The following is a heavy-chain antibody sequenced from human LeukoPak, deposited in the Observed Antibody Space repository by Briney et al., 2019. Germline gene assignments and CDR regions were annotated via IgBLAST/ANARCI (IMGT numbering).Heavy chain of an antibody. CDR2: INWNGGSI. D-gene: IGHD2-15*01. Sequence: GGSLRLSCAASGFTFDDYGMSWVRQAPGKGLEWVSGINWNGGSIGYADSVKGRFTISRDNAKNSLYLQMNSLRAEDMALYYCARQLVPPGGIKRGGYFDYWGQGTLVTVSS. CDR3: ARQLVPPGGIKRGGYFDY. V-gene: IGHV3-20*04. J-gene: IGHJ4*02. CDR1: GFTFDDYG.